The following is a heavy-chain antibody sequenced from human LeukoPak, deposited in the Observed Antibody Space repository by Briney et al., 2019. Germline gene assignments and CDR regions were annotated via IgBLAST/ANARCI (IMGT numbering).Heavy chain of an antibody. CDR2: MNPNSGDT. CDR3: ARASLVDYPTLDY. J-gene: IGHJ4*02. Sequence: ASVKVSCKASGYNFTSYDINWVRRATGQEPEWMGWMNPNSGDTGSVQKLQARVTMTWDTSIDTAYMDLTGLTSEDTAVYYCARASLVDYPTLDYWGQGTLVTVSS. V-gene: IGHV1-8*01. D-gene: IGHD4-11*01. CDR1: GYNFTSYD.